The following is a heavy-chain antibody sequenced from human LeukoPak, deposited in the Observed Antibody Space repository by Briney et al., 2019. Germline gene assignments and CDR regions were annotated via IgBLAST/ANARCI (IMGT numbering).Heavy chain of an antibody. CDR3: ARSRIAAAGTTDY. J-gene: IGHJ4*02. CDR1: GGSISSRSYY. D-gene: IGHD6-13*01. Sequence: PSETLSLTCTVSGGSISSRSYYWGWIRQPPGKGLEWIGSIYYSGSTYYNPSLKSRVTISVDTSKNQFSLKLSSVTAADTAVYYCARSRIAAAGTTDYWGQGTLVTVSS. CDR2: IYYSGST. V-gene: IGHV4-39*07.